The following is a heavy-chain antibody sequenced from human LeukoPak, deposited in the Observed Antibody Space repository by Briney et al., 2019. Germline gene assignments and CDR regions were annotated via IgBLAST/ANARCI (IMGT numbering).Heavy chain of an antibody. Sequence: SEALSLTCTVSGGSISSYYWSWIRQPPGKGLEWIGYIYYSGSTNYNPSLKNRVTLPLDTSKSQFVLKVTSVTAADTAVYYCARDEHGDFQGFDYWGQGTRVTVSS. CDR2: IYYSGST. CDR1: GGSISSYY. D-gene: IGHD4-17*01. V-gene: IGHV4-59*01. J-gene: IGHJ4*02. CDR3: ARDEHGDFQGFDY.